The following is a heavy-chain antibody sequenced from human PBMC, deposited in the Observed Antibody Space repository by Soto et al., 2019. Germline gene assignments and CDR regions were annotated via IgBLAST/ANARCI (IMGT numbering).Heavy chain of an antibody. Sequence: ASVKVSCKAPGYTFTGYYMHWVRQAPGQGLEWMGWINPNSGGTNYAQKFQGRVTMTRDTSISTAYMELSRLRSDDTAVYYCASRSSTSFRYYYYGMDVWGQGTTVTVSS. J-gene: IGHJ6*02. D-gene: IGHD2-2*01. V-gene: IGHV1-2*02. CDR3: ASRSSTSFRYYYYGMDV. CDR1: GYTFTGYY. CDR2: INPNSGGT.